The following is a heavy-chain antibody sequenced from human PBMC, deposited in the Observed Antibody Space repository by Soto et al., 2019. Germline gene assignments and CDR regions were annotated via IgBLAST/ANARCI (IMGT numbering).Heavy chain of an antibody. CDR3: ARHRRLTRGSYCYMDD. CDR1: GDSISSSDYY. V-gene: IGHV4-39*01. CDR2: IFYRGNT. D-gene: IGHD1-26*01. J-gene: IGHJ6*03. Sequence: QLQLQESGPGLVKPSETLSLTCTVSGDSISSSDYYWTWIRQSPGKGLEWIGSIFYRGNTYYNPSFRGRATLSVDTSKNHSLLRLSSVTAADTATYSCARHRRLTRGSYCYMDDWGKGTTVTVSS.